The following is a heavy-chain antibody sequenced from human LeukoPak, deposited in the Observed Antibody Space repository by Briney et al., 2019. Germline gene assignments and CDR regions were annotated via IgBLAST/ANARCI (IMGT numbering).Heavy chain of an antibody. V-gene: IGHV4-59*01. CDR1: GGSISSYY. CDR2: IYYSGST. J-gene: IGHJ6*03. CDR3: ARSLYNYMDV. Sequence: SETLSLTCTVSGGSISSYYWSWIRQPPGKGLEWIGYIYYSGSTKYNPSLKSRVTISVDTSRNQFSLRLSSVTATGTAVYYCARSLYNYMDVWGKGTTVTVSS.